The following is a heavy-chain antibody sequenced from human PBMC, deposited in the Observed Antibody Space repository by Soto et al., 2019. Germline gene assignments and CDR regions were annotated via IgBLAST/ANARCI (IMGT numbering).Heavy chain of an antibody. CDR1: GYTFTSYD. CDR3: ARVSVAAYYYGMDV. V-gene: IGHV1-8*01. Sequence: WASVKVSCKASGYTFTSYDINWVRQATGQGLEWMGWMNPNSGNTGYAQKFQGRVTMTRNTSISTAYMELSSLRSEDTAVYYCARVSVAAYYYGMDVWGQGTTVTVSS. J-gene: IGHJ6*02. D-gene: IGHD2-15*01. CDR2: MNPNSGNT.